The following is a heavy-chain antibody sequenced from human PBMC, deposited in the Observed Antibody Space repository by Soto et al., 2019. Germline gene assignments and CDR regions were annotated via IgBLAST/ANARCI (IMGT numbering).Heavy chain of an antibody. D-gene: IGHD2-2*01. CDR3: ARLPSSTRCYHGYYYFVDV. J-gene: IGHJ6*03. CDR2: IYYSGGT. Sequence: SETLSLTCTVSGGSITSTSFYWGWIRQPPGKGLEWIGRIYYSGGTYYNPSLKSRVTISVDPSKNQFSLKLSSVTAADTAVYYCARLPSSTRCYHGYYYFVDVWGKGTKVTVSS. V-gene: IGHV4-39*01. CDR1: GGSITSTSFY.